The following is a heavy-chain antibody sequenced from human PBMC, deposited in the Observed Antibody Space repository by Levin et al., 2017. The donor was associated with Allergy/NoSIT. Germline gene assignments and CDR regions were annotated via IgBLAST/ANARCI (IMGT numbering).Heavy chain of an antibody. D-gene: IGHD2-2*01. CDR3: ARADIVVVPAVNYYYGMDV. CDR2: ISYDGSNK. J-gene: IGHJ6*02. V-gene: IGHV3-30-3*01. Sequence: PGGSLRLSCAASGFTFSSYAMHWVRQAPGKGLEWVAVISYDGSNKYYADSVKGRFTISRDNSKNTLYLQMNSLRAEDTAVYYCARADIVVVPAVNYYYGMDVWGQGTTVTVSS. CDR1: GFTFSSYA.